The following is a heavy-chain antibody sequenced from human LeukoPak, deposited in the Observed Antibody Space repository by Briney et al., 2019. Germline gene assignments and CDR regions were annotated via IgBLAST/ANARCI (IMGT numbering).Heavy chain of an antibody. CDR3: ARGSYCSSTSCYSYYYYGMDV. CDR2: ISYDGSNK. J-gene: IGHJ6*02. V-gene: IGHV3-30-3*01. CDR1: GFTFSSYA. Sequence: GRSQRLSCAASGFTFSSYAMHWVRQAPGKGLEWVAVISYDGSNKYYADSVKGRFTISRDNSKNTLYLQMNSLRAEDTAVYYCARGSYCSSTSCYSYYYYGMDVWGQGTTVTVSS. D-gene: IGHD2-2*02.